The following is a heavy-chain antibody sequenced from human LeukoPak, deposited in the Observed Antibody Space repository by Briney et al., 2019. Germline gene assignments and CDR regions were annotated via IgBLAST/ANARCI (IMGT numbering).Heavy chain of an antibody. CDR1: GFTVSSNY. CDR3: ARGDSGSYYFDY. Sequence: GGSLRLSCAASGFTVSSNYMSWVRQAPGKGLEWVSIIYSGDRTDYADSVKGRFTISRDNSKNTLYLQMNSLRAEDTAVYYCARGDSGSYYFDYWGQGTLVTASS. CDR2: IYSGDRT. D-gene: IGHD1-26*01. V-gene: IGHV3-66*01. J-gene: IGHJ4*02.